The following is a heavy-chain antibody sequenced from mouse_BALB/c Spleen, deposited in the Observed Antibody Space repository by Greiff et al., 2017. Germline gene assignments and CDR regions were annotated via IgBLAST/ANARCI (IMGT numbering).Heavy chain of an antibody. V-gene: IGHV14-4*02. Sequence: VQLKESGAELVRSGASVKLSCTASGFNIKDYYMHWVKQRPEQGLEWIGWIDPENGDTEYAPKFQGKATMTADTSSNTAYLQLSSLTSEDTAVYYCNRYDDGYAMDYWGQGTSVTVSS. CDR2: IDPENGDT. D-gene: IGHD2-14*01. CDR3: NRYDDGYAMDY. CDR1: GFNIKDYY. J-gene: IGHJ4*01.